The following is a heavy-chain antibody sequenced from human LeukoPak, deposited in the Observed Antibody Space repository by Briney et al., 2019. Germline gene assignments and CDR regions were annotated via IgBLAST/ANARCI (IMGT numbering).Heavy chain of an antibody. CDR1: GFTFSSYA. CDR3: AKDGSGYGDYGFYYYYMDV. J-gene: IGHJ6*03. D-gene: IGHD4-17*01. V-gene: IGHV3-23*01. Sequence: GGSLRLSCAASGFTFSSYAMSWVSQAPGKGLEWVSAISGSGGSTYYADSVKGRFTISRDNSKNTLYLQMDSLRAEDTAVYYCAKDGSGYGDYGFYYYYMDVWGKGTTVTVSS. CDR2: ISGSGGST.